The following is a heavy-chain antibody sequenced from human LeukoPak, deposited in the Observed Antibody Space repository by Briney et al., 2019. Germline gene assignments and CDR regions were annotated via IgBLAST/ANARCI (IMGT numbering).Heavy chain of an antibody. CDR2: IYTSGST. Sequence: SETLSLTCTVSGVSISSYYWSWIRQPAGKGLEWIGRIYTSGSTNYNPSLKSRVTMSVDTSKNQFSLKLSSVTAADTAVYYCARDSLGPYYYDSSGYYHNNYFDYWGQGTLVTVSS. CDR1: GVSISSYY. D-gene: IGHD3-22*01. CDR3: ARDSLGPYYYDSSGYYHNNYFDY. J-gene: IGHJ4*02. V-gene: IGHV4-4*07.